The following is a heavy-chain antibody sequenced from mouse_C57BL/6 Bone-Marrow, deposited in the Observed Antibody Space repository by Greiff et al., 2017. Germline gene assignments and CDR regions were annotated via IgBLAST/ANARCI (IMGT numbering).Heavy chain of an antibody. Sequence: EVQLQQSGPELVKPGASVKISCKASGYTFTDYYMNWVKQSHGQSLEWIGDINPNNGGTSYNQKFKGKATLTVDKSSSTAYMERRSLTSEDSAVYYCAREGEYYGSSPYYFDYWGQGTTLTVSS. CDR3: AREGEYYGSSPYYFDY. CDR2: INPNNGGT. J-gene: IGHJ2*01. V-gene: IGHV1-26*01. D-gene: IGHD1-1*01. CDR1: GYTFTDYY.